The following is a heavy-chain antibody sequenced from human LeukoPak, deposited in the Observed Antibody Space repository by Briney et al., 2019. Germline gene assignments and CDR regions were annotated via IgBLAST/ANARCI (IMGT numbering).Heavy chain of an antibody. V-gene: IGHV4-31*03. D-gene: IGHD1-26*01. CDR1: GGTISSGGYY. J-gene: IGHJ4*02. CDR3: AIVVGATIWY. Sequence: SETLSLTCTVSGGTISSGGYYWRWLRQHLGKGLECIAYIYYGGSTYYNPSLKSRVTITVDTSKNQFSLKLSSVTAADTAVYYCAIVVGATIWYWGQGTLVTVSS. CDR2: IYYGGST.